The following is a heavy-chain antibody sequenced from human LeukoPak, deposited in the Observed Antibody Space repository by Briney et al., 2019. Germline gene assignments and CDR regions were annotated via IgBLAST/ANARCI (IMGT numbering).Heavy chain of an antibody. J-gene: IGHJ4*02. Sequence: GGSLRLSCAASGFTVSNNYMHWVRQAPGKGLVWVSRINSDGSGTTYADSVKGRFTISRDNAKNTLYLQMNSLRDEDTAVYYCARDGDQLVDIDYWGQGTLVTVSS. D-gene: IGHD1-1*01. CDR1: GFTVSNNY. CDR3: ARDGDQLVDIDY. CDR2: INSDGSGT. V-gene: IGHV3-74*01.